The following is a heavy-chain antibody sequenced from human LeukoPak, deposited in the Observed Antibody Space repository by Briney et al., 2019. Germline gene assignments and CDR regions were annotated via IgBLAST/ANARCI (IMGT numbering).Heavy chain of an antibody. D-gene: IGHD2-15*01. Sequence: GGSLRLSCAASGFTFTSYAMSWVRQAPGKGLEWVSAISGSGCSTYYADSVKGRFTISRDNSKNTLYLQMNSLRAEDTAVYYCAKNGDRGAYCSGGSCYPYYYYYMDVWGKGTTVTISS. CDR3: AKNGDRGAYCSGGSCYPYYYYYMDV. J-gene: IGHJ6*03. CDR2: ISGSGCST. V-gene: IGHV3-23*01. CDR1: GFTFTSYA.